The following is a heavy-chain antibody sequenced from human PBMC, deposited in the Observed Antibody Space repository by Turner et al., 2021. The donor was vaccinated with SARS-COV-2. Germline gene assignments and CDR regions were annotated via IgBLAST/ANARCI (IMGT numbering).Heavy chain of an antibody. CDR2: ISDDGNNK. CDR3: AKQLGLYSNPMYYFDY. V-gene: IGHV3-30*18. CDR1: GFTFSSSG. D-gene: IGHD4-4*01. Sequence: QVQLVESGGGVVQPGRSLRLSCAASGFTFSSSGMHLVRQAPGKGLEWGAVISDDGNNKYYADAVKGRFTISRDNSKNTLYLQMNSLRAEDTAVYYCAKQLGLYSNPMYYFDYWGQGTLVTVSS. J-gene: IGHJ4*02.